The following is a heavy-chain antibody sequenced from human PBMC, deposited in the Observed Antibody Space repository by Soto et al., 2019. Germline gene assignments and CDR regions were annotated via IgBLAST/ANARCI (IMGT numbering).Heavy chain of an antibody. D-gene: IGHD6-13*01. CDR2: INAGNGAT. J-gene: IGHJ4*02. CDR1: GYTFTTYA. V-gene: IGHV1-3*01. Sequence: GASVKVSCKASGYTFTTYAMHWVRQAPGQRLEWMGWINAGNGATKYSQNFQDRVTIARDTSASTAFMELSSLRSEDTAVYYCARGSAAAGPYYFDYWAQGTLVTVSS. CDR3: ARGSAAAGPYYFDY.